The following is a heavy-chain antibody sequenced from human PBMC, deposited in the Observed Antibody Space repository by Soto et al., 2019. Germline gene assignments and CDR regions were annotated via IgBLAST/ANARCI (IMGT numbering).Heavy chain of an antibody. CDR2: IYYSGST. CDR1: GGSISSSSYY. CDR3: GKPLGLREYSYSWVFDF. J-gene: IGHJ4*02. Sequence: SETLSLTCTVSGGSISSSSYYWGWIRQPPGKGLEWTGTIYYSGSTYYNPSLKSRVIISVDTSKNQFSLKLSSVTAADAAVYYCGKPLGLREYSYSWVFDFWGQGTLVTVSS. D-gene: IGHD5-18*01. V-gene: IGHV4-39*01.